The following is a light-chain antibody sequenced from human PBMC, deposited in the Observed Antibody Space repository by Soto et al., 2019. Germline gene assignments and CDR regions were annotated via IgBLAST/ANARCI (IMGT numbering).Light chain of an antibody. CDR3: QQYNNWPPFT. J-gene: IGKJ3*01. Sequence: DIVMTQSPATLSVSPGERATLSCRASQTISSNLAWYQQKPGQTPRLLIYGASTRAAGIPARFSGSGSGTDFPLPITSLQSEDFAVYYCQQYNNWPPFTFGPGTKVDIK. V-gene: IGKV3-15*01. CDR2: GAS. CDR1: QTISSN.